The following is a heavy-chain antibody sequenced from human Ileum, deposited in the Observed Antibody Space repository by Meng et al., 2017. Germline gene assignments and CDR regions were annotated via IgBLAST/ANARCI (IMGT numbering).Heavy chain of an antibody. J-gene: IGHJ4*02. Sequence: QVQLQESGPGLVEPSVTLSLTCAVSGDSVTSSYWWSWVREPPGKGLEWIGESSDSGTTNYSPSLKSRLTISADTSQSTFSLKLNSVTATDTAVYFCAKATYLGSGYYFDYWGQGALVTVSS. CDR1: GDSVTSSYW. D-gene: IGHD3-10*01. CDR2: SSDSGTT. V-gene: IGHV4-4*02. CDR3: AKATYLGSGYYFDY.